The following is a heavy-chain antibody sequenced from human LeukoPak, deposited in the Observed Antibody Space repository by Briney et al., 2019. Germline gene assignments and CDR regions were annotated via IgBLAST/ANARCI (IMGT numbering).Heavy chain of an antibody. J-gene: IGHJ3*02. V-gene: IGHV3-21*01. CDR1: GYTFRDYS. CDR2: ISSTSSYI. Sequence: GGSLRLSCAASGYTFRDYSVNWVRQVPGKGLEWVSSISSTSSYIYYAGSVKGRFTISRDNAKNSLFLQMNSLRDEDTAVYYCVSGNDPDYLWGNYRLDAFDIWGQGTMVIVSS. D-gene: IGHD3-16*02. CDR3: VSGNDPDYLWGNYRLDAFDI.